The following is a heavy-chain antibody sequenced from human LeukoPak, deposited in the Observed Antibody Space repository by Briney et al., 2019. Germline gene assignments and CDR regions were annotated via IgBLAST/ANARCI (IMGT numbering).Heavy chain of an antibody. Sequence: PGTSLRLSCAASAFSFSSYGMHWVRQAPGKGLEWVALIWYDGSNRYYGDSVKGRFTISRDNSKNTLYLQINSLRAEDTAVYYCARRDDDAFDIWGQGTMVTVSS. CDR1: AFSFSSYG. J-gene: IGHJ3*02. V-gene: IGHV3-33*01. CDR3: ARRDDDAFDI. CDR2: IWYDGSNR.